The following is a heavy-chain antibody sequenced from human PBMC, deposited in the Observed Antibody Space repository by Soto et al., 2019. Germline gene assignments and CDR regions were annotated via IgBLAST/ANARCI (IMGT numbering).Heavy chain of an antibody. Sequence: PGGSLRLSCAASGFICSSYDMSWVRQAPGKGLEWVSTILVAGSTHYEDSVKGRFTISRDTSKNTVYLQMNSLTAGDTAVYYCAKATATGGGAFDICGQGTVVTVSS. CDR1: GFICSSYD. V-gene: IGHV3-23*01. CDR2: ILVAGST. J-gene: IGHJ3*02. D-gene: IGHD2-8*02. CDR3: AKATATGGGAFDI.